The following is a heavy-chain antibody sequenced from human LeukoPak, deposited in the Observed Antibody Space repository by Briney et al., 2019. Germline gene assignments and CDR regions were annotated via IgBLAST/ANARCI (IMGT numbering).Heavy chain of an antibody. CDR3: ARGDFWSGFNYYYMDV. CDR1: AGSFSGYY. Sequence: SETLSLTCAVYAGSFSGYYWSWIRQPPGKGLEWIGEVNPSGSTNYNLSLKSRVTISVDTSKSLFSLKLSSVTAADTAVYYCARGDFWSGFNYYYMDVWGRGTTVTVSS. D-gene: IGHD3-3*01. J-gene: IGHJ6*03. CDR2: VNPSGST. V-gene: IGHV4-34*01.